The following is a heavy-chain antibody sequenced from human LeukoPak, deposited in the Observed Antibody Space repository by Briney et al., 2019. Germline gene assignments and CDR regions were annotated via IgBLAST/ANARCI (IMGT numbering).Heavy chain of an antibody. Sequence: SETLSLTCAVYGGSFSGYYWSWIRHPPGKGLVWIGEINHSGSTNYNPSLKSRVTISVDTSKNQFSLKLSSVTAADTAVYYCARGRYSSSWYRHWGQGTLVTVSS. V-gene: IGHV4-34*01. CDR2: INHSGST. CDR1: GGSFSGYY. CDR3: ARGRYSSSWYRH. J-gene: IGHJ4*02. D-gene: IGHD6-13*01.